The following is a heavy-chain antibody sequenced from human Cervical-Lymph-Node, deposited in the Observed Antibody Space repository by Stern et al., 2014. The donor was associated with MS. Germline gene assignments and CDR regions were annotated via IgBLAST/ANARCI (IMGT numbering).Heavy chain of an antibody. J-gene: IGHJ4*02. Sequence: EVQLVESGAEMKKPGESLKISCKGSGYSFTLYWIGCVRQMPGKGLECMGTLYPGDADARYSPSFQGQVTISADKSISTAYLQWSSLKASDTAMYYCAALVRGSYFYWGQGTLVTVSS. CDR3: AALVRGSYFY. CDR1: GYSFTLYW. D-gene: IGHD1-26*01. V-gene: IGHV5-51*01. CDR2: LYPGDADA.